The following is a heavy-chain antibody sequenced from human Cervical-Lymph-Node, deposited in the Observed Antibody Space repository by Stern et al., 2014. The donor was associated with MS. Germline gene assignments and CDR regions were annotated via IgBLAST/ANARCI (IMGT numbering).Heavy chain of an antibody. CDR1: GFTFSSYA. J-gene: IGHJ6*02. CDR2: ISYDGTKK. Sequence: VQLVESGGGVVQPGRSQRLSCAASGFTFSSYAMHWVRQAPSEGLEWVAVISYDGTKKYYADSVKGRFTISRDNSKNTLHLQMNSLRPEDTAVYYCARVGGLHYYGSGSSYYYGMDVWGQGTTVSVSS. CDR3: ARVGGLHYYGSGSSYYYGMDV. D-gene: IGHD3-10*01. V-gene: IGHV3-30*04.